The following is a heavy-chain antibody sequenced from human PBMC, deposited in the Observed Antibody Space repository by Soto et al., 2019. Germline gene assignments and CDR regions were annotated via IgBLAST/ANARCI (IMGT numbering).Heavy chain of an antibody. CDR1: GFTFSSYS. CDR3: ARPQFPTTVVALFDC. D-gene: IGHD4-17*01. Sequence: EVQLVESGGGLVKPGGSLRLSCAASGFTFSSYSMNWVRQAPGKGLEWVSSISSSSSYIYYSDSVKGRFTISRDNPKNSLYLQMNSPRAEDTAVYYCARPQFPTTVVALFDCWGQGTLVTVSS. V-gene: IGHV3-21*01. J-gene: IGHJ4*02. CDR2: ISSSSSYI.